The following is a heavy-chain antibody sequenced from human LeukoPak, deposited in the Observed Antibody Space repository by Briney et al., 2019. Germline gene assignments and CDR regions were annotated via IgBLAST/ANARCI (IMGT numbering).Heavy chain of an antibody. J-gene: IGHJ4*02. CDR2: ISGSGGST. CDR1: GFTFSSYA. V-gene: IGHV3-23*01. CDR3: AKTYRYCSSTSCYNY. Sequence: GASLRLSCAASGFTFSSYAMSWVRQAPGKGLEWVSAISGSGGSTYYADSVKGRFTISRDNSKNTLYLQMNSLRAEDTAVYYCAKTYRYCSSTSCYNYWGQGTLVTVSS. D-gene: IGHD2-2*02.